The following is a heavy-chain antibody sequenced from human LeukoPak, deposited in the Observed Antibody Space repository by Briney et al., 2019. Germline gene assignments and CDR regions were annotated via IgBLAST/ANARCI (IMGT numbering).Heavy chain of an antibody. CDR1: GFSLSNFQ. J-gene: IGHJ4*02. V-gene: IGHV3-23*01. CDR2: ISGSGDST. D-gene: IGHD6-13*01. CDR3: AKTRPLDSSSWSHGDY. Sequence: GGSLRLSCVASGFSLSNFQMYWVRQAPGKGLEWVSAISGSGDSTYYGDSVKGRFTISRDNSKNTLYLQMNSLRAEDTAVYYCAKTRPLDSSSWSHGDYWGQGTLVTVSS.